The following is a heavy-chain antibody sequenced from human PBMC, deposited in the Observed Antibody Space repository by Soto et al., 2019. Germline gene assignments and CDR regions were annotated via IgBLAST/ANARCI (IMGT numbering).Heavy chain of an antibody. Sequence: GGSLRLSCAASGFTFSSYGMHWVRQAPGKGLEWVAVIWYDGSNKYYADSVKGRFTISRDNSKNTLYLQMNSLRAEDTAVYYCARGEDIVLVPAASPGHYYYYGMDVWGQGTTVTVSS. CDR2: IWYDGSNK. CDR3: ARGEDIVLVPAASPGHYYYYGMDV. CDR1: GFTFSSYG. V-gene: IGHV3-33*01. D-gene: IGHD2-2*01. J-gene: IGHJ6*02.